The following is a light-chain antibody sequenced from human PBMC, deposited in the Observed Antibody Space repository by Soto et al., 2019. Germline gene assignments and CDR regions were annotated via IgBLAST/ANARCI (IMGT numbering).Light chain of an antibody. V-gene: IGLV1-44*01. CDR2: NNN. J-gene: IGLJ1*01. CDR1: SSNIGTNA. CDR3: TAWDDSLNGYV. Sequence: QSVLTQPPSASGTPGQRVTISCSGGSSNIGTNAVNWYQQLPGTAPKLLIYNNNQRTSGVPDRFSGSKSGTSASLAISGLQSEDKADYYCTAWDDSLNGYVFGTGTKLTVL.